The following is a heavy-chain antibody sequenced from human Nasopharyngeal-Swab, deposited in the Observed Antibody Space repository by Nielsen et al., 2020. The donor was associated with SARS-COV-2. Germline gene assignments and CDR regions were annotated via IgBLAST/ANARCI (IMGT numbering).Heavy chain of an antibody. J-gene: IGHJ3*02. CDR2: ILTNGST. CDR3: AKKDKLQHLDAFDI. CDR1: GGSISSGSYY. D-gene: IGHD5-18*01. Sequence: SETLSLTCTVSGGSISSGSYYWSWMRQPAGKGLEWIGRILTNGSTNYNPSLKSRITISVDTSKNQFSLRLSSVTAADTAVYYCAKKDKLQHLDAFDIWGQGTVVTVSS. V-gene: IGHV4-61*02.